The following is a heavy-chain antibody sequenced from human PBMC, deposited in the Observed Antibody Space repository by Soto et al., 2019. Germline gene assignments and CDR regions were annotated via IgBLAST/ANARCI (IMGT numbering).Heavy chain of an antibody. Sequence: ASVTVCCKASGYTFTSYDSKWVRPAPGQGLEWMGWMNSNSGNTGYAQKFQGRVTMTRNTSISTAYMELSSLRSEDTAVYYCAGISTSCYPFCPPYYYYGMDVWGQGTTVTVSS. D-gene: IGHD2-2*01. J-gene: IGHJ6*02. V-gene: IGHV1-8*01. CDR1: GYTFTSYD. CDR3: AGISTSCYPFCPPYYYYGMDV. CDR2: MNSNSGNT.